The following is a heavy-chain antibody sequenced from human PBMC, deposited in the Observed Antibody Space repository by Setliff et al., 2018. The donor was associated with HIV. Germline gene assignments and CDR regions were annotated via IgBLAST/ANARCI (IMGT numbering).Heavy chain of an antibody. CDR1: GFTFSSYS. J-gene: IGHJ6*02. CDR3: ARGARLQYFDWPSYALDV. CDR2: ISSSGAHI. Sequence: GGSLRLSCAASGFTFSSYSMNWVRQAPGKGLEWVASISSSGAHIFSADSLKGRFSISRDNGRNSLYLQMNSLRAEDTAVYYCARGARLQYFDWPSYALDVWGQGTTVT. D-gene: IGHD3-9*01. V-gene: IGHV3-21*06.